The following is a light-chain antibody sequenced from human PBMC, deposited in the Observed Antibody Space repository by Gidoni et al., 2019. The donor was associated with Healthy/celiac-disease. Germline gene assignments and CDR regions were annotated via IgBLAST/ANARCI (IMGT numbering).Light chain of an antibody. CDR3: QQRSNWPRGT. CDR2: DAS. J-gene: IGKJ4*01. CDR1: QSITNN. Sequence: EIVLTQSPATLSLSPGEGATLSCTSSQSITNNLAWYQQKPGQPPRLLIFDASTRATGVPARFIASGSGTDFTLTISSLDLEDFAIYYCQQRSNWPRGTFGGXTKLEIK. V-gene: IGKV3-11*01.